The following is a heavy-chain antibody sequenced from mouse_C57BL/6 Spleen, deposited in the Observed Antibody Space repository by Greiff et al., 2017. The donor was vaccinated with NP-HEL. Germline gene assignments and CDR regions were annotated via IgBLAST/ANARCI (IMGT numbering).Heavy chain of an antibody. V-gene: IGHV1-52*01. CDR3: ARGTYYSNYETWYVDY. CDR2: IDPSDSET. D-gene: IGHD2-5*01. CDR1: GYTFTSYW. Sequence: VQLQQPGAELVRPGSSVKLSCKASGYTFTSYWMHWVKQRPIQGLEWIGNIDPSDSETHYNQKFKDKATLTVDKSSSTAYMQLSSLTSEDSAVYYCARGTYYSNYETWYVDYWGQGTTLTVSS. J-gene: IGHJ2*01.